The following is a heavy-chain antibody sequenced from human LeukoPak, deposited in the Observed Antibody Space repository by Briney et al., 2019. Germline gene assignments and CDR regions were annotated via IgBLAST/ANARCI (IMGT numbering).Heavy chain of an antibody. D-gene: IGHD5-24*01. CDR1: GGSISSSSYY. CDR3: ARCSSVESATAHWYFDL. CDR2: IYYSGST. J-gene: IGHJ2*01. V-gene: IGHV4-39*01. Sequence: SSETLSLTCTVSGGSISSSSYYWGWIRQPPGKGLEWIGSIYYSGSTYYNPSLKSRVTISVDTSKNQFSLKLSSVTAADPAVYCCARCSSVESATAHWYFDLWARGTLVTVSS.